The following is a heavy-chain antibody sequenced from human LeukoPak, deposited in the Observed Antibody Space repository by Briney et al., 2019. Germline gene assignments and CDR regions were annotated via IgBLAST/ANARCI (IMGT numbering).Heavy chain of an antibody. Sequence: SETLSLTCGVSGGSFSFYYWSWIRQPPGKGLEWIGEISQSGSTNYNPSLKSRVNISLDTSENQFSLKLSSVTAADTAVYYCARLSLWFGEFYYWGQGTLVTVSS. V-gene: IGHV4-34*01. D-gene: IGHD3-10*01. CDR2: ISQSGST. CDR1: GGSFSFYY. J-gene: IGHJ4*02. CDR3: ARLSLWFGEFYY.